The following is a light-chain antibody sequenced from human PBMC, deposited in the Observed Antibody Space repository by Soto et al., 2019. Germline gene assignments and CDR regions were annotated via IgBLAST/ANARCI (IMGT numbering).Light chain of an antibody. CDR1: SSDVGGYDY. CDR3: NSWTCSNALEV. J-gene: IGLJ1*01. CDR2: DVS. Sequence: QSVLTQPASVSGSPGQSITISCTGGSSDVGGYDYVSWYQHHPGKPPKLLIYDVSNRPSGVSDRFSGSKSGNTASLTISGLQTEDEGDYYCNSWTCSNALEVFGTGTKVTVL. V-gene: IGLV2-14*03.